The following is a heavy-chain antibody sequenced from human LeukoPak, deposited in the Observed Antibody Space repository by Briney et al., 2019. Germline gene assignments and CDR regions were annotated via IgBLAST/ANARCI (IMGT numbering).Heavy chain of an antibody. J-gene: IGHJ4*02. CDR1: GGSISSGGYS. V-gene: IGHV4-30-2*01. CDR2: IYHSGST. Sequence: PSQTLSLTCAVSGGSISSGGYSWSWIRQPPGKGLEWIGYIYHSGSTYYNPSLKSRVTISVDGSKNQFSLKLSSVTAADTAVYYCARDSSSHSFDYWGQGTLVTVSS. D-gene: IGHD6-6*01. CDR3: ARDSSSHSFDY.